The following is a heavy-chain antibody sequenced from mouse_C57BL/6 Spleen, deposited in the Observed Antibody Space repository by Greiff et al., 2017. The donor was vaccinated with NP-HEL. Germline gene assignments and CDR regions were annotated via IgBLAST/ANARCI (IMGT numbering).Heavy chain of an antibody. CDR1: GYAFSSSW. J-gene: IGHJ4*01. D-gene: IGHD3-2*02. CDR2: IYPGDGDT. Sequence: QVQLQQSGPELVKPGASVKISCKASGYAFSSSWMNWVKQRPGKGLEWIGRIYPGDGDTNYNGKFKGKATLTADKSSSTAYMQLSSLTSEDSAVYFCARSRPASGYYAMDYWGQGTSVTVSS. V-gene: IGHV1-82*01. CDR3: ARSRPASGYYAMDY.